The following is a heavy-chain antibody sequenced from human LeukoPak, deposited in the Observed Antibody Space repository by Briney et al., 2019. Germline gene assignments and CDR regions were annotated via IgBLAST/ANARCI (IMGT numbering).Heavy chain of an antibody. D-gene: IGHD6-6*01. Sequence: GRSLRLSCAASGFTFSSYGMHWVRQAPGEGLEWVAVVWYDGNNKYYADSVKGRFTISRDNAKNSLYLQMNSLRAEDTAVYYCAKDLYSSSSGFYYYYMDVGGKGTTVTVSS. CDR2: VWYDGNNK. J-gene: IGHJ6*03. CDR3: AKDLYSSSSGFYYYYMDV. V-gene: IGHV3-33*03. CDR1: GFTFSSYG.